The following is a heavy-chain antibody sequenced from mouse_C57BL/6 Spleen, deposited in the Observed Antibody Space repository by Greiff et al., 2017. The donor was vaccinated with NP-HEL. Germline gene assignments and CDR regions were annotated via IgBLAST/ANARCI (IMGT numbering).Heavy chain of an antibody. CDR2: IYPGSGST. CDR1: GYTFTSYW. V-gene: IGHV1-55*01. J-gene: IGHJ4*01. Sequence: QVQLQQPGAELVKPGASVKMSCKASGYTFTSYWITWVKQRPGQGLEWIGDIYPGSGSTNYNEKFKSKATLTVDTSSSTAYMQLSSLTSEDSAVYYCARRRQLRLDAMDYWGQGTSVTVSS. CDR3: ARRRQLRLDAMDY. D-gene: IGHD3-2*02.